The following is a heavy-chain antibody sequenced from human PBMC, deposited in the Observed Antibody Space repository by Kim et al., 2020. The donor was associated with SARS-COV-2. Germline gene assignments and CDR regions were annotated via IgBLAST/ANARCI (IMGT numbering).Heavy chain of an antibody. V-gene: IGHV4-39*02. CDR3: AREGGGYSSGWYSVSYYYGMDV. J-gene: IGHJ6*02. CDR1: GGSISSSSYY. CDR2: IYYSGST. Sequence: SETLSLTCTVSGGSISSSSYYWGWIRQPPGKGLEWIGSIYYSGSTYYNPSLKSRVTISVDTPKNQFSLKLSSVTAADTAVYYCAREGGGYSSGWYSVSYYYGMDVWGQGTTVTVSS. D-gene: IGHD6-19*01.